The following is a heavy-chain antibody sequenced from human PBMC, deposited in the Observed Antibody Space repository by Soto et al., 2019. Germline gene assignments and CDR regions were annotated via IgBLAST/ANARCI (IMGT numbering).Heavy chain of an antibody. J-gene: IGHJ6*02. CDR1: GFSLSTSGMC. CDR2: IDWDDDK. V-gene: IGHV2-70*11. D-gene: IGHD4-17*01. CDR3: ARIKRGDYLTSYYYYGMDV. Sequence: SGPTLVNPTQTLTLTCTFSGFSLSTSGMCVSWIRQPPGKALEWLARIDWDDDKYYSTSLKTRLTISKDTSKNQVVLTMTNMDPVDTATYYCARIKRGDYLTSYYYYGMDVWGQGTTVTVSS.